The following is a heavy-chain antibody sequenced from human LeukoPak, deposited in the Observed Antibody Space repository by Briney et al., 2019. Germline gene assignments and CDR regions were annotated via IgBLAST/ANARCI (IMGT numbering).Heavy chain of an antibody. CDR2: IYSDGNT. Sequence: LVWVSIIYSDGNTYYAYSVKGRFTISRDNSENTVDLQMNSLRVEDTAVYYCARGMVATGSWGQGTLVXVSS. D-gene: IGHD5-12*01. V-gene: IGHV3-66*02. J-gene: IGHJ5*02. CDR3: ARGMVATGS.